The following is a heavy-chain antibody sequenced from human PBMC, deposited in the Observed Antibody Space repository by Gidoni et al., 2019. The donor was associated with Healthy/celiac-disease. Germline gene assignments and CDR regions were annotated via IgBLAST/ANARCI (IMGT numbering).Heavy chain of an antibody. D-gene: IGHD3-22*01. J-gene: IGHJ6*02. CDR1: GFPFSSYA. Sequence: EVQLVESGGGLVQHGGSLRLSCAASGFPFSSYAMSWVRQAPGKGLGWVSAISGSGGSTYYADSVKGRFTISRDNSKNTLYLQMNSLRAEDTAVYYCAKDQYDSSGYYYPYYYGMDVWGQGTTVTVSS. V-gene: IGHV3-23*04. CDR3: AKDQYDSSGYYYPYYYGMDV. CDR2: ISGSGGST.